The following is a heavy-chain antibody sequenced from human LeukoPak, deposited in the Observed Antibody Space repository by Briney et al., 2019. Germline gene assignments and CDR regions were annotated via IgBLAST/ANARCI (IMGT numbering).Heavy chain of an antibody. CDR2: MNPNSGNT. CDR3: VVAGTPPWQDYYYYYYMDV. V-gene: IGHV1-8*01. CDR1: GYTFTSYD. Sequence: ASVKVSCKASGYTFTSYDINRVRQATGQGLEWMGWMNPNSGNTGYAQKFQGRVTMTRNTSISTAYMELSSLRSEDTAVYYCVVAGTPPWQDYYYYYYMDVWGKGTTVTISS. J-gene: IGHJ6*03. D-gene: IGHD6-19*01.